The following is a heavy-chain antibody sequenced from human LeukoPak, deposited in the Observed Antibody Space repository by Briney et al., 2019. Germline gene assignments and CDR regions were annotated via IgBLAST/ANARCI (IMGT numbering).Heavy chain of an antibody. CDR1: GYSFNSSYY. V-gene: IGHV4-38-2*01. Sequence: PSETLSLTCAVSGYSFNSSYYWGWIRPPPGKGLEWIGIIYYNGRTFYNPSLKSRVTMSVDTSKNQFSLRLNSVTAADTAVYYCARVYSTSSRLDYWGQGTPVTVSS. D-gene: IGHD6-6*01. CDR3: ARVYSTSSRLDY. J-gene: IGHJ4*02. CDR2: IYYNGRT.